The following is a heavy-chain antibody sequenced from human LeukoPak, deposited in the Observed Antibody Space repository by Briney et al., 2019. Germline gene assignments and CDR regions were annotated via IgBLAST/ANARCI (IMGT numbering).Heavy chain of an antibody. V-gene: IGHV3-21*01. Sequence: GGTLRLSCAASGFTFSRYGMSRVRQAPGKGLEWVSSISSSSSYIYYADSVKGRFTISRDNAKNSLYLQMNSLRAEDTAVYYCARDSEGYTAMDYWGQGTLVTVSS. CDR3: ARDSEGYTAMDY. CDR1: GFTFSRYG. CDR2: ISSSSSYI. J-gene: IGHJ4*02. D-gene: IGHD5-18*01.